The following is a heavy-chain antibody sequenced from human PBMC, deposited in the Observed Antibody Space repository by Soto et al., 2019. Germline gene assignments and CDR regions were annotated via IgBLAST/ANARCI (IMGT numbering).Heavy chain of an antibody. D-gene: IGHD2-21*01. CDR2: INHSGST. V-gene: IGHV4-34*01. CDR3: AREGDGYKMEKFDY. Sequence: SETLSLTCAVYGGSFSGYYWSWIRQPPGKGLEWIGEINHSGSTNYNPSLKSRVTISVDTSKNQFSLKLSSVTAADTAVYYCAREGDGYKMEKFDYWGQGTLVTVSS. CDR1: GGSFSGYY. J-gene: IGHJ4*02.